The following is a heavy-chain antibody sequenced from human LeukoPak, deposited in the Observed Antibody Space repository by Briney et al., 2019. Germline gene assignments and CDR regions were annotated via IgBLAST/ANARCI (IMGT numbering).Heavy chain of an antibody. D-gene: IGHD5-12*01. CDR2: IYYSGST. Sequence: PSETLSLTCTVSGGSISSYYWSWIRQPPGKGLEWIGYIYYSGSTNYNPSLTSRVTISVDTSKNQFSLKLSSVTAADTAVYYCARGAPPGAIRPWYYYMDVWGKGTTVTVSS. CDR1: GGSISSYY. CDR3: ARGAPPGAIRPWYYYMDV. V-gene: IGHV4-59*01. J-gene: IGHJ6*03.